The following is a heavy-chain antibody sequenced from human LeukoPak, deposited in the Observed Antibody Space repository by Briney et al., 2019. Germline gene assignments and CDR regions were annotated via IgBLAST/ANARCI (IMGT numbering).Heavy chain of an antibody. Sequence: SETLSLTCTVSGDSISSSSYYWGRIRQPPGKGLEWIGSIYYGGSTYYNPSLKSRVAISVDTSKNQFSLKLSSVTAADTAVYYCAGRWGATVDFWGQGTLVTVSS. CDR3: AGRWGATVDF. CDR1: GDSISSSSYY. D-gene: IGHD4-17*01. CDR2: IYYGGST. V-gene: IGHV4-39*01. J-gene: IGHJ4*02.